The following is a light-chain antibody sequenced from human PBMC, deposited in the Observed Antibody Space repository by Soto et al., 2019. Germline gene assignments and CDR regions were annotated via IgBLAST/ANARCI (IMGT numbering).Light chain of an antibody. Sequence: DLQMTQSPSTLSASVGDRVTITCRATQDINNWLAWYQQKPGKAPRLLIYDVSTLHTGVWSRFSGSGSGTDATLIISSLEPDDVAAYYCQQYFNYPVTFGRGTKVEIK. CDR3: QQYFNYPVT. V-gene: IGKV1-5*01. J-gene: IGKJ2*01. CDR1: QDINNW. CDR2: DVS.